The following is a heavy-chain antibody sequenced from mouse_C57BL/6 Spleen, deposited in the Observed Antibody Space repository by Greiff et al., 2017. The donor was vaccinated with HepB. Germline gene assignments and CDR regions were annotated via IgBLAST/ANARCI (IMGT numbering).Heavy chain of an antibody. D-gene: IGHD2-5*01. Sequence: EVQRVESGGGLVKPGGSLKLSCAASGFTFSDYGMHWVRQAPEKGLEWVAYISSGSSTIYYADTVKGRFTISRDNAKNTLFLQMTSLRSEDTAMYYCARDSNYVFDVWGTGTTVTVSS. CDR3: ARDSNYVFDV. CDR1: GFTFSDYG. J-gene: IGHJ1*03. CDR2: ISSGSSTI. V-gene: IGHV5-17*01.